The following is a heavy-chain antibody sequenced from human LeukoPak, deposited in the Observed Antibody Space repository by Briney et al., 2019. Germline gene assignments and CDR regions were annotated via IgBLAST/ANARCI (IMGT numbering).Heavy chain of an antibody. D-gene: IGHD6-13*01. V-gene: IGHV4-34*01. Sequence: KPSETLSLTCAVYGGSFSGYYWSWIRQPPGKGLEWIGEINHSGSTNYNPSLKSRVTISVDTSKNQFSLKLSSVTAADTAVYYCARGRSSWSSYYFDYWGQGTLVTVSS. CDR1: GGSFSGYY. CDR3: ARGRSSWSSYYFDY. CDR2: INHSGST. J-gene: IGHJ4*02.